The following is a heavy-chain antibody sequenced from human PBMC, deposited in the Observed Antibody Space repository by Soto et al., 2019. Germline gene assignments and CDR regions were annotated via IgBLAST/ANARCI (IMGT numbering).Heavy chain of an antibody. CDR3: AIDVSGLNWFDP. V-gene: IGHV3-48*02. J-gene: IGHJ5*02. CDR1: GFTFSSYS. Sequence: EVQLVESGGGLVQPGGSLRLSCAASGFTFSSYSMNWVRQAPGKGLEWVSYISSSSSTIYYADSVKGRFTISRGNAKNSLYLQMNSLRDEDTAVYYCAIDVSGLNWFDPWGQGTLVTVSS. CDR2: ISSSSSTI. D-gene: IGHD5-12*01.